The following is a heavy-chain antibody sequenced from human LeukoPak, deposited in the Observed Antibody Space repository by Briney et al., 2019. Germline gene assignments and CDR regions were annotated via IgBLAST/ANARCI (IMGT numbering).Heavy chain of an antibody. Sequence: GGPLRLSCAASGFTFSTYWMSGVRQAPGKGLEWVANIKQTGSEKYYVDSVKGRSTISTDNGKKSLYLQMNSLRAEDTAVYYCARERLKVATYGLDYWGQGTLVTVSS. CDR3: ARERLKVATYGLDY. V-gene: IGHV3-7*01. D-gene: IGHD5-12*01. J-gene: IGHJ4*02. CDR1: GFTFSTYW. CDR2: IKQTGSEK.